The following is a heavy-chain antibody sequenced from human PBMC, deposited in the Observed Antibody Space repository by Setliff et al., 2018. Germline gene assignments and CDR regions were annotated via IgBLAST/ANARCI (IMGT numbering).Heavy chain of an antibody. Sequence: SVKVSCKATGGTFRNYGISWVRQAPGQGLEWMGGTIPMFGSTTYAQKFQGRVTIITDESTTTAYMELSSLGSEDTAVYYCVREGVDTRSSTDYRYYMDVWGKGTTVTVSS. V-gene: IGHV1-69*05. D-gene: IGHD5-18*01. J-gene: IGHJ6*03. CDR3: VREGVDTRSSTDYRYYMDV. CDR1: GGTFRNYG. CDR2: TIPMFGST.